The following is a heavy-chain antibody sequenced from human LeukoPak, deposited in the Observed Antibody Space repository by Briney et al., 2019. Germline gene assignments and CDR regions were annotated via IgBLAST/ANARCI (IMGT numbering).Heavy chain of an antibody. CDR2: INHFVRT. J-gene: IGHJ4*02. CDR3: ERGSSSAYYPIDF. CDR1: GGSFRDYY. Sequence: SETLSLTCAVSGGSFRDYYWSWGRQPPGLGLEWIGEINHFVRTNYNPSLKSRLAISIATSKYHIYLRLSSVTAAAADVYYCERGSSSAYYPIDFWGQGTLVTVSS. V-gene: IGHV4-34*01. D-gene: IGHD3-22*01.